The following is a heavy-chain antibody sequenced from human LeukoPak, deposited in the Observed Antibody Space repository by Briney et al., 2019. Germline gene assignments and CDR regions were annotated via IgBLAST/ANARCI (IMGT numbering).Heavy chain of an antibody. CDR2: ISSSGSTI. CDR1: GFTFSDYH. D-gene: IGHD6-13*01. V-gene: IGHV3-11*01. J-gene: IGHJ1*01. CDR3: ASPIAAAGTTLQH. Sequence: GGSLRLSCAASGFTFSDYHMSWIRQAPGKGLEWVSYISSSGSTIYYADSVKGRFTISRDNAKNSLYLQMNSLRAEDTAVYYSASPIAAAGTTLQHWGQGTLVTVSS.